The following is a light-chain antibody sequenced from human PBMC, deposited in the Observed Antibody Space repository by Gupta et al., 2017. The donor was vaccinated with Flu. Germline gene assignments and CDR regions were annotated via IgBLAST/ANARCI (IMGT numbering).Light chain of an antibody. CDR2: EVN. CDR3: CSDAGSSNRV. CDR1: SSDVGNDNI. V-gene: IGLV2-23*02. J-gene: IGLJ3*02. Sequence: ITIPCTGTSSDVGNDNIDSWYQQQAGKALKLIIYEVNRRPAGVAGRFSGSKSGNTASLTSAGRQEEEEDDYHCCSDAGSSNRVFGGGTKVTVL.